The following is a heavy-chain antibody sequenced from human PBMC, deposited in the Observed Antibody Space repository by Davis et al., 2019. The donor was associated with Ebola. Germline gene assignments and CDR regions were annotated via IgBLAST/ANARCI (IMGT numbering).Heavy chain of an antibody. CDR3: YPIITGLLGY. J-gene: IGHJ4*02. CDR1: GFTFSDYY. D-gene: IGHD1-20*01. Sequence: GESLKISCAASGFTFSDYYMSWIRQAPGRGLEWVSFISGSCGSTLYADSVKGRFNNSRDNSKKTLYLQMNSLRAEDTAVYYCYPIITGLLGYWGQGTLVTVAS. V-gene: IGHV3-23*01. CDR2: ISGSCGST.